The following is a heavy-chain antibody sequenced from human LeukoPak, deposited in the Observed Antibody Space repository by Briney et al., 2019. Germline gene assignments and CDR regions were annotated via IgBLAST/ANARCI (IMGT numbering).Heavy chain of an antibody. CDR3: ARYIVSYPHDAFDI. CDR1: GDSISSGNYY. Sequence: SETLSLTCTVSGDSISSGNYYWTWIRQPPGKGLEWIGYIYYSGSTSYNPPLKSRVTISVDTSKKQFSLKLSSVTAADTAFYYCARYIVSYPHDAFDIWGQGTMVTVSS. CDR2: IYYSGST. J-gene: IGHJ3*02. V-gene: IGHV4-61*01. D-gene: IGHD1-26*01.